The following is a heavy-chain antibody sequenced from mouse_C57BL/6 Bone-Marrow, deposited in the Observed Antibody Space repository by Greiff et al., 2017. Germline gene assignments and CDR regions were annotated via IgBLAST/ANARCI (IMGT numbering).Heavy chain of an antibody. J-gene: IGHJ4*01. V-gene: IGHV5-17*01. CDR2: ISSGSSTI. CDR1: GFTFSDYG. Sequence: EVKVEESGGGLVKPGGSLKLSCAASGFTFSDYGMHWVRQAPEKGLEWVAYISSGSSTIYYADTVKGRFTISRDNAKNTLFLQMTSLRSEDTAMYYCARITMVTTYYAMDYWGQGTSVTVSS. CDR3: ARITMVTTYYAMDY. D-gene: IGHD2-2*01.